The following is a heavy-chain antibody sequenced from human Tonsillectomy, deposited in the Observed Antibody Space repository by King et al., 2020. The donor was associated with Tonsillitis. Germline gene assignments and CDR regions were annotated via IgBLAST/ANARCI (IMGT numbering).Heavy chain of an antibody. D-gene: IGHD6-13*01. CDR1: GYTFTYYY. J-gene: IGHJ3*02. Sequence: QLVQSGAEVKKPGASVKVSCKASGYTFTYYYMHWVRQAPGQGLEWMGIINPSAGSTSYAQKFQGRVTMTTDTSTSTGYMELSSLRSEDTAVYYCARDPSSSWSTDAFDIWGQGTMVTVSS. V-gene: IGHV1-46*03. CDR2: INPSAGST. CDR3: ARDPSSSWSTDAFDI.